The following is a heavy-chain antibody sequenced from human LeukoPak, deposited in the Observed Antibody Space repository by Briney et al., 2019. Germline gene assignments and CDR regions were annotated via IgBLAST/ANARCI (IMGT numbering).Heavy chain of an antibody. D-gene: IGHD1-1*01. V-gene: IGHV1-18*01. J-gene: IGHJ4*02. CDR2: ISAYNGNT. CDR3: ARDQWNWNDGSLGY. CDR1: GYTFTSYG. Sequence: ASVKVSCNASGYTFTSYGISWVRQAPGQGLEWMGWISAYNGNTKYAQKLQGRVTMTTDTSTSTAYMELRGLRSDDTAVYYCARDQWNWNDGSLGYWGQGTLVTVSS.